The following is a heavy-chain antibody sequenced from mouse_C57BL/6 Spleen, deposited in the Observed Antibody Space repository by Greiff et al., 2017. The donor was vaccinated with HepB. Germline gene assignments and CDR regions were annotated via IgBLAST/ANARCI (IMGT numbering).Heavy chain of an antibody. D-gene: IGHD1-1*01. V-gene: IGHV1-52*01. CDR3: ARNYGSSSAWFAY. CDR2: IDPSDSET. Sequence: QVQLQQPGAELVRPGSSVKLSCKASGYTFTSYWMHWVKQRPIQGLEWIGNIDPSDSETHYNQKFKDKDTLTVDKSSSTAYMQLSSLTSEDSAVYYCARNYGSSSAWFAYWGQGTLVTVSA. J-gene: IGHJ3*01. CDR1: GYTFTSYW.